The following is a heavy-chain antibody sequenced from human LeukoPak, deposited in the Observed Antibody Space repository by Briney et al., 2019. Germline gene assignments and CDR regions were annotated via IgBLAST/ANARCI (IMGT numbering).Heavy chain of an antibody. Sequence: GGSLRLSCAASGFIFSTSWMSWVRQAPGKGLEWVANIKQDGSEKYYVDSVKGRLTISRDNAKNSLYLQMNSLRAEDTAVYYCARVSYRITMVRGVIYWFDPWGQGTLVTVSS. V-gene: IGHV3-7*01. J-gene: IGHJ5*02. CDR3: ARVSYRITMVRGVIYWFDP. CDR1: GFIFSTSW. CDR2: IKQDGSEK. D-gene: IGHD3-10*01.